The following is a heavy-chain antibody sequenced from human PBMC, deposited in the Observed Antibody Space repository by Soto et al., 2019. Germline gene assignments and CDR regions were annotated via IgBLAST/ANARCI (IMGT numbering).Heavy chain of an antibody. J-gene: IGHJ4*02. V-gene: IGHV5-51*01. D-gene: IGHD5-12*01. CDR3: ARHENGYNPLAH. Sequence: GESLKISCKASGYNFPNYWIGWARQRPGRGLEWVGIVLPRDFDSRYSPSFQGQVTISADMSINTAYLQWNSLEASDTAIYYCARHENGYNPLAHWGQGTLVTVSS. CDR1: GYNFPNYW. CDR2: VLPRDFDS.